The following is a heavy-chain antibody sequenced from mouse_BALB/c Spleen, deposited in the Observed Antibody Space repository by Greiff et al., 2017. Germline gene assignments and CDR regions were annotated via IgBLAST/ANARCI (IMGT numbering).Heavy chain of an antibody. CDR3: TIYPFFDY. Sequence: KQPGSELVRPGASVKLSCKASGYTFTSYWMHWVKQRHGQGLEWIGNIYPGSGSTNYDEKFKSKGTLTVDTSSSTAYMHLSSLTSEDSAVYYCTIYPFFDYWGQGTTLTVSS. D-gene: IGHD2-1*01. J-gene: IGHJ2*01. V-gene: IGHV1S22*01. CDR2: IYPGSGST. CDR1: GYTFTSYW.